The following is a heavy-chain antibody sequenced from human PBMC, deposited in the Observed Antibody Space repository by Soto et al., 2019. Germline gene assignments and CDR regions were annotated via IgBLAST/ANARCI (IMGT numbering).Heavy chain of an antibody. CDR2: IYYSGST. Sequence: QVQLQESGPGLVKPSQTLSLTCTVSGGSISSGGYYWSWIRQHPGKGLEWIGYIYYSGSTYYNPSLKSRVTIPVATSKNQFSLKLSSVTAADTAVYCCARTGQSGYILDYWGQGTLVTVSS. J-gene: IGHJ4*02. D-gene: IGHD3-22*01. V-gene: IGHV4-31*03. CDR1: GGSISSGGYY. CDR3: ARTGQSGYILDY.